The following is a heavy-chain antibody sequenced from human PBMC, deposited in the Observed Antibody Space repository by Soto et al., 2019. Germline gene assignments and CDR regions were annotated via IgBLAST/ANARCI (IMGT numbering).Heavy chain of an antibody. CDR3: VKASTVTGVGGYR. V-gene: IGHV3-74*03. Sequence: EVQLVESGGGLVPPGGSLRLSCAASGFAFSSYWMQWVRQAPGKGPVWVSRISSNGRNTTYADPVKGRFTVSRDNAKNTLHLQMTSLRDDDTAVYYCVKASTVTGVGGYRWGQGTLVTVSS. CDR1: GFAFSSYW. D-gene: IGHD6-19*01. J-gene: IGHJ4*02. CDR2: ISSNGRNT.